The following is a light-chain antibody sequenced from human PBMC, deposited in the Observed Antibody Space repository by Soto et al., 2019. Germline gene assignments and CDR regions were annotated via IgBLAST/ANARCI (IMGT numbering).Light chain of an antibody. Sequence: QSVLTQPPSASGSPGQSVTISCTGTSSDVGGYNYVSWYQQHPGKAPKIMIYEVTKRPSAVPDRFSGSKSGNTASLTVSGLQAEDEADYYCSSYAGSNILFGGGTKVTVL. CDR1: SSDVGGYNY. CDR3: SSYAGSNIL. V-gene: IGLV2-8*01. CDR2: EVT. J-gene: IGLJ2*01.